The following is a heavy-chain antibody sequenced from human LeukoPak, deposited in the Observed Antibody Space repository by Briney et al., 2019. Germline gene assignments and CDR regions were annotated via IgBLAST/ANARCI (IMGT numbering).Heavy chain of an antibody. Sequence: ASVKVSCKASGYTFTSYGISWVRQAPGQGLEWMGWISVYNGNTKYAQKLQGRVTMTTDTSTNTAYMELSSLRSEDTAVYYCARDPYCSSTSCYGWFDPWGQGTLVTVSS. V-gene: IGHV1-18*01. CDR1: GYTFTSYG. CDR3: ARDPYCSSTSCYGWFDP. CDR2: ISVYNGNT. J-gene: IGHJ5*02. D-gene: IGHD2-2*01.